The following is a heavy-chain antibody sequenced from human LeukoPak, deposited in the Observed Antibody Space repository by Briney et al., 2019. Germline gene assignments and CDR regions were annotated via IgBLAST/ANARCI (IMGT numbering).Heavy chain of an antibody. V-gene: IGHV4-59*01. CDR2: IYYSGST. Sequence: SETLSLTCTVSGGSISSYYWSWIRQPPGKGLEWIGYIYYSGSTIYNPSLKSRVTISVDTSKNQSSLKLSSVTAADTAVYYCARVSYSSGWYGVWFDPWGQGTLVTVSS. D-gene: IGHD6-19*01. CDR3: ARVSYSSGWYGVWFDP. J-gene: IGHJ5*02. CDR1: GGSISSYY.